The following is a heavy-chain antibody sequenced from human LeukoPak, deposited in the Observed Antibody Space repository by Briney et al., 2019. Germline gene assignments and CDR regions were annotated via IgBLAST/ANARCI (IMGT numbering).Heavy chain of an antibody. J-gene: IGHJ4*02. Sequence: PGGSLRLSCAASGFTFSSYSMNWVRQAPGKGLEWVSYISSSSSTIYYADSVKGRFTISRDNSKNTLYLQMNSLRAEDTAVYYCAKDLGYSSSYNITLLDYWGQGTLVTVSS. CDR2: ISSSSSTI. CDR3: AKDLGYSSSYNITLLDY. V-gene: IGHV3-48*01. D-gene: IGHD6-6*01. CDR1: GFTFSSYS.